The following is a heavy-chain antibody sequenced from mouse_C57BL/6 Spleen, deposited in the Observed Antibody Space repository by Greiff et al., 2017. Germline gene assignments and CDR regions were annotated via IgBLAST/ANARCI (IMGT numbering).Heavy chain of an antibody. V-gene: IGHV1-64*01. Sequence: QVQLKQPGAELVKPGASVKLSCKASGYTFTSYWMHWVKQRPGQGLEWIGMIHPNSGSTTSNETFKIKATLTVDKCSSTAYMHLSSLRCEDSAVYYCASPVPFDVWGTGTMVTVS. CDR1: GYTFTSYW. CDR3: ASPVPFDV. CDR2: IHPNSGST. J-gene: IGHJ1*03.